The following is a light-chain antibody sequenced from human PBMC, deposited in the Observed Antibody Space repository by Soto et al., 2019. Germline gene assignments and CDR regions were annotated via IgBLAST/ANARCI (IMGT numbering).Light chain of an antibody. Sequence: IQLTQSPSSLSASVGDRVTITCRASQGISSYLAWYQQKPGKAPKLLIYAASTLQSGVPSRFSGSGSGTDFTLTISSLQPEDFATYYCQQLNSYQWTFGQGTKVEIK. CDR1: QGISSY. CDR2: AAS. V-gene: IGKV1-9*01. CDR3: QQLNSYQWT. J-gene: IGKJ1*01.